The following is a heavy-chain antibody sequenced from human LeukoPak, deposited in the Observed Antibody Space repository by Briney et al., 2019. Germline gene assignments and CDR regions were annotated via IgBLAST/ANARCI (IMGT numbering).Heavy chain of an antibody. CDR1: GDSVSSNSAA. D-gene: IGHD6-13*01. V-gene: IGHV6-1*01. Sequence: SQTLSLTCAISGDSVSSNSAAWNWIRQSPSRGLEWLGRTYYRSKWYNDYAVSVKSRITINPDTSKNQFSLQLNSVTPEDTAVYYCARDRSAAGTARGYYYYGMDVWGQGTTVTVSS. CDR3: ARDRSAAGTARGYYYYGMDV. CDR2: TYYRSKWYN. J-gene: IGHJ6*02.